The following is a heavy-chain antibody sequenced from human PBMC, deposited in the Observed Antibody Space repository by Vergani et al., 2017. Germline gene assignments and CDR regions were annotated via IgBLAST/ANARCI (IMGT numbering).Heavy chain of an antibody. J-gene: IGHJ4*02. D-gene: IGHD3-16*01. V-gene: IGHV3-53*05. CDR3: ASGAFDY. CDR1: GFTVSSNY. Sequence: EVQLVETGGGLIQPGGSLRLSCAASGFTVSSNYMNWVRQAPGKGLEWVSGISGSGVSAYYTDSVKGRFTISRDNSKNTLYLQMNSLRAEDTAVYYCASGAFDYWGQGTLVTVSS. CDR2: ISGSGVSA.